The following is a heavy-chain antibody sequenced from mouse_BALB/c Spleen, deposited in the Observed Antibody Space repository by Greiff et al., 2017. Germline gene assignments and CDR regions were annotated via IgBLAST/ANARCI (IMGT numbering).Heavy chain of an antibody. V-gene: IGHV1-69*02. Sequence: QVQLQQPGAELVEPGASVKLSCKASGYTFTSYWMHWVKQRPGQGLEWIGEIDPSDSYTNYNQKFKGKATLTVDKSSSTAYMQLSSLTSEDSAVYYCARDYGSSLYYFDYWGQGTTLTVSS. CDR2: IDPSDSYT. D-gene: IGHD1-1*01. J-gene: IGHJ2*01. CDR3: ARDYGSSLYYFDY. CDR1: GYTFTSYW.